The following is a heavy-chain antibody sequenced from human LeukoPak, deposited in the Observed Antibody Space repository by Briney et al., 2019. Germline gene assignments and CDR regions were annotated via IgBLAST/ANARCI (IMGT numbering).Heavy chain of an antibody. Sequence: PSETLSLTCTVSGGSISSYYWSWIRQPPGKGLEWIGDIYYSGSTNYNPSLKSRFTISVDTSKNQFSLKLSSVTAADTAVYYCARGGGMLVDIVALLDYWGQGTLVTVSS. CDR3: ARGGGMLVDIVALLDY. V-gene: IGHV4-59*08. D-gene: IGHD5-12*01. J-gene: IGHJ4*02. CDR1: GGSISSYY. CDR2: IYYSGST.